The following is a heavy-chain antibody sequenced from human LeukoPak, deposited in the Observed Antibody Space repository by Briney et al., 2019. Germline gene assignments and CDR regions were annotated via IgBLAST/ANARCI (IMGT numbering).Heavy chain of an antibody. Sequence: SETLSLTCAVYGGSFSGYYWSWIRQPPGKGLEWIGEINHSGSTNYHPSLKSRVTISVDTSKNQFSLKLSSVTAADTAVYYCASNYDSSGPPGPTTGYGMDVWGQGTTVTVSS. D-gene: IGHD3-22*01. J-gene: IGHJ6*02. V-gene: IGHV4-34*01. CDR2: INHSGST. CDR1: GGSFSGYY. CDR3: ASNYDSSGPPGPTTGYGMDV.